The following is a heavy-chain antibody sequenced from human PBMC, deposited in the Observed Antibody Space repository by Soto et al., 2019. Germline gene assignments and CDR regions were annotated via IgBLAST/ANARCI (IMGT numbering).Heavy chain of an antibody. V-gene: IGHV4-30-2*01. D-gene: IGHD3-10*01. Sequence: QLQLQESGSGLVKPSQTLSLTCAVSGGSISSGGYSWSWIRQPPGKGLEWIGYIYHSGSTYYNPSLKSRVTISVDRSKNQFSLELSSVTAADTAVYYCARGYGSGSTYYYYGMDVWGQGTTVTVSS. J-gene: IGHJ6*02. CDR2: IYHSGST. CDR3: ARGYGSGSTYYYYGMDV. CDR1: GGSISSGGYS.